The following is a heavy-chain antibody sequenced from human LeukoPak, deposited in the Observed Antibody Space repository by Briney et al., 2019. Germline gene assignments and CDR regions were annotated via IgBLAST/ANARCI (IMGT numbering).Heavy chain of an antibody. D-gene: IGHD1-14*01. CDR1: GFTFSNYG. Sequence: QPGRSLRLSCAASGFTFSNYGMHWVRQAPGEGLEWVAVLSSDGRSKYYADSVKGRFTISRDNSKNTLYLQMNSLRAEDTAVYYCANKPAGFDPWGQGTLVTVSS. CDR3: ANKPAGFDP. V-gene: IGHV3-30*18. J-gene: IGHJ5*02. CDR2: LSSDGRSK.